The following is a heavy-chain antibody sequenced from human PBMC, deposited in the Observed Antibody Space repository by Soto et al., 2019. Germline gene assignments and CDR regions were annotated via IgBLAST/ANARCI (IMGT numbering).Heavy chain of an antibody. V-gene: IGHV4-34*12. CDR2: VFHTGNT. J-gene: IGHJ6*02. CDR3: ARAPRELLAEGPFFLYCYYGLDV. Sequence: QVHLQQWGAGLLKPSGTLSLTCAVSGGSFSDAFWSWVRQSPGRGLEWIGEVFHTGNTNYNPSLKRRVSLSVDTAKNQCSLRLTSVTAADSAVYYCARAPRELLAEGPFFLYCYYGLDVWGQGTMVTVSS. CDR1: GGSFSDAF. D-gene: IGHD2-8*02.